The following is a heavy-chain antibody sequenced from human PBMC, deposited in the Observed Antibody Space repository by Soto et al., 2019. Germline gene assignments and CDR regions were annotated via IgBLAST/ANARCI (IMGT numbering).Heavy chain of an antibody. CDR1: GYTFTSYD. V-gene: IGHV1-8*01. Sequence: QVQLVQSGAEVKKPGASVKVSCKASGYTFTSYDINWVRQATGQGLEWMGWMNPNSGNTGYAQKFPGRLTMTRNTSRSTAYMALISLRCEETAVYYCARGASDCSGGSCYSYYYYYMDVWVKGTTVTVSS. J-gene: IGHJ6*03. CDR3: ARGASDCSGGSCYSYYYYYMDV. D-gene: IGHD2-15*01. CDR2: MNPNSGNT.